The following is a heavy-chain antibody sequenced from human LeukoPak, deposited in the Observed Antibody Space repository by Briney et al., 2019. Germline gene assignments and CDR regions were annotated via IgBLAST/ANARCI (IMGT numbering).Heavy chain of an antibody. CDR1: GFTFSSYA. CDR3: PKPSSESLGDLYY. J-gene: IGHJ4*02. D-gene: IGHD3-16*01. V-gene: IGHV3-23*01. Sequence: GGSLRLSCAASGFTFSSYAMSWVRQAPGKGLEWVSAISGSGGSTYYADSVKGRFTISRDNSKNTLYLQMNSLRAEDTAVYYCPKPSSESLGDLYYWGQEPLATVSS. CDR2: ISGSGGST.